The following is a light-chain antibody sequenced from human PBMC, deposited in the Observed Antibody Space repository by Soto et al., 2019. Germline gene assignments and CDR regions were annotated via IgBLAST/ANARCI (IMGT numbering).Light chain of an antibody. CDR1: QSVSSY. J-gene: IGKJ3*01. V-gene: IGKV3-11*01. CDR2: DAS. Sequence: EIVLTQSPSTLSLSPGERATLSCRARQSVSSYLAWYPQKPGQAPRLLIYDASNRATGIPARFSGSGSGTDFTLTLSSLEPEDFAVYYCQQRSNWPVTFGPGTKVDIK. CDR3: QQRSNWPVT.